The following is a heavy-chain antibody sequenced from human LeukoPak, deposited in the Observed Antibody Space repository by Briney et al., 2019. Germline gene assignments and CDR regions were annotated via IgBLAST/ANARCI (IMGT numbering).Heavy chain of an antibody. V-gene: IGHV4-59*01. D-gene: IGHD2/OR15-2a*01. CDR1: GDSISIYY. CDR3: ARLQPLLGGHYYGMDV. J-gene: IGHJ6*02. CDR2: IYYSGST. Sequence: SETLSHTCTVSGDSISIYYWNWIRQPPGKGLEWIGYIYYSGSTNYSPSLKSRVTISVDTSKNQFSLKLSSVTAADTAVYYCARLQPLLGGHYYGMDVWGQGTTVTVSS.